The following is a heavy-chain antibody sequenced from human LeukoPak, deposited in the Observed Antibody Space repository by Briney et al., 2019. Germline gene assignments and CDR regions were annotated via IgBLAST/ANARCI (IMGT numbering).Heavy chain of an antibody. CDR1: GFTFSSYS. CDR3: ARGTAMAAPQDVYYFDY. J-gene: IGHJ4*02. CDR2: ISSSSYI. V-gene: IGHV3-21*01. Sequence: GGSLRLSCAASGFTFSSYSMNWVRQAPGKGLEWVSSISSSSYIYYADSVKGRFTISRDNAKNSLYLQMNSLRAEDTAVYYCARGTAMAAPQDVYYFDYWGQGTLVTVSS. D-gene: IGHD5-18*01.